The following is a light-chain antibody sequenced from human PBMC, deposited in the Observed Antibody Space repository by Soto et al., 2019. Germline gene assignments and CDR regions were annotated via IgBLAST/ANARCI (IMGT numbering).Light chain of an antibody. CDR1: ISDVGGYNY. Sequence: QPVLTQPPSASGSPGQSVTISCTGTISDVGGYNYVSWYQQHPGKAPKLMIYEVSERPSGVPDRFSGSKSGNTASLTVSGLQAEDEADYYCGSYAGFNNYVAFGGGTQLTVL. J-gene: IGLJ2*01. CDR3: GSYAGFNNYVA. V-gene: IGLV2-8*01. CDR2: EVS.